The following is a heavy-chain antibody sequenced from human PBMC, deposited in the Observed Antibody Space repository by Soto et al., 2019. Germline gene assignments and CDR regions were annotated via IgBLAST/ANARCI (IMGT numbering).Heavy chain of an antibody. CDR2: INHSGSA. CDR3: ARGPYSDSGGYYFF. Sequence: PSETLSLTCAVYGGTLNPYFLTWIRQFPGKGLEWIGEINHSGSANYNPSLKSRVSISVDTPKTQFSLNLRSVTAADSAIYYCARGPYSDSGGYYFFWGQGTLVTVSS. CDR1: GGTLNPYF. V-gene: IGHV4-34*01. D-gene: IGHD3-22*01. J-gene: IGHJ4*02.